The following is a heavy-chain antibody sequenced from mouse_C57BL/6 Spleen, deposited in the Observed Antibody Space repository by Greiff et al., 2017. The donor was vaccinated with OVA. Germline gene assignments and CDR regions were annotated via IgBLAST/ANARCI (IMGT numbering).Heavy chain of an antibody. J-gene: IGHJ1*03. CDR1: GYTFTSYW. V-gene: IGHV1-72*01. D-gene: IGHD1-1*01. CDR3: ARCHYYGSSYDDWYFDV. CDR2: IDPNSGGT. Sequence: VQLQQPGAELVKPGASVKLSCKASGYTFTSYWMHWVKQRPGRGLEWIGRIDPNSGGTKYNEKFKSKATLTVDKPSSTAYMQLSSLTSEDSAVYYCARCHYYGSSYDDWYFDVWGTGTTVTVSS.